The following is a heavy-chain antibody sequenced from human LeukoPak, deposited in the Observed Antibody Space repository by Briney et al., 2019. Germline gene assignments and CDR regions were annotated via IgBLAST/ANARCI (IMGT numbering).Heavy chain of an antibody. CDR1: GLTFSSYG. Sequence: TGGPLRLSCAASGLTFSSYGIHWVRQAPGKGLEWVAVISSDGGTDYYADSVQGRFTISRDNSRNTLYLQMNSLRPEDTAMYYCTKEGAAYGKLQFCFDYWGQGTLVTVSS. D-gene: IGHD2-15*01. J-gene: IGHJ4*02. V-gene: IGHV3-30*18. CDR2: ISSDGGTD. CDR3: TKEGAAYGKLQFCFDY.